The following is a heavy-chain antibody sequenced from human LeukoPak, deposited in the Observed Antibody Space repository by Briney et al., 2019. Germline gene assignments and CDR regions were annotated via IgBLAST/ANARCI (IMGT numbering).Heavy chain of an antibody. CDR1: GESFSGYY. Sequence: SETLSLTCAVYGESFSGYYWSWIRQPPGKGLEWIGEINHSGSTNNTPTLKSRVTISVDTSKNQFSLKLSSVTAADTAVYYCARRSDYDILTGYSNSRFDPWGQGTLVTVSS. J-gene: IGHJ5*02. D-gene: IGHD3-9*01. CDR3: ARRSDYDILTGYSNSRFDP. V-gene: IGHV4-34*01. CDR2: INHSGST.